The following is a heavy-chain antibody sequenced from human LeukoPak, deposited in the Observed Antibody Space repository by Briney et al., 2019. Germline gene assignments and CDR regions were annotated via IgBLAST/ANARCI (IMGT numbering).Heavy chain of an antibody. V-gene: IGHV1-2*02. CDR1: GYTFTGYY. J-gene: IGHJ6*03. Sequence: ASVKVSCKASGYTFTGYYMHWVRQAPGQGLEWMGWINPNSGGTNYAQKFQGRVTMTRDMSTSTVYMELSSLRSEDTAVYYCARGRRSSGWYTYDYYYSMDVWGKGTTVTVSS. CDR3: ARGRRSSGWYTYDYYYSMDV. D-gene: IGHD6-19*01. CDR2: INPNSGGT.